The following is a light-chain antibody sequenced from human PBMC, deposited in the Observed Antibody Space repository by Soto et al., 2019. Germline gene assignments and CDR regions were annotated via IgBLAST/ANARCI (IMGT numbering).Light chain of an antibody. Sequence: EIVMTQSPATLSVSPVERATLSCRASQSVSTYLAWFQQKPGQAPRLLIYDASTRATGIPARFSGSGSGTDFTLTISMLEPEDFAIYYCQQRHSWVTFGQGTRLEIK. J-gene: IGKJ5*01. CDR1: QSVSTY. V-gene: IGKV3-11*01. CDR3: QQRHSWVT. CDR2: DAS.